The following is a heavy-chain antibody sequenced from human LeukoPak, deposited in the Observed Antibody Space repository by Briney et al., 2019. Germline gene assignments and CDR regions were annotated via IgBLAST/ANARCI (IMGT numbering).Heavy chain of an antibody. CDR3: ARAAAGMRGYFDY. J-gene: IGHJ4*02. Sequence: SETLSLTCAVYGGSFSGYYWSWIRQPPGKGLEWIGEINHSGSTNYNPSLKSRVTISVDTSKNQFSLKLSSVTAADTAVYYCARAAAGMRGYFDYWGQGTLVTVSS. D-gene: IGHD6-13*01. CDR1: GGSFSGYY. V-gene: IGHV4-34*01. CDR2: INHSGST.